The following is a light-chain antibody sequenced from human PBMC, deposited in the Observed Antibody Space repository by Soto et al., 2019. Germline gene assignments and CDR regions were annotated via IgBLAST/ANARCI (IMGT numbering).Light chain of an antibody. V-gene: IGLV2-14*01. CDR3: SSYISSSTHVA. CDR2: EVT. CDR1: SSDVGGYDY. Sequence: QSALTQPASVSGSPGQSITISCTGTSSDVGGYDYVSWYQQPPGKAPKLMIYEVTNRPSGVSNRFSGSKSGNTASLTISGLQAEDQADYYCSSYISSSTHVAFGGGTKLTVL. J-gene: IGLJ2*01.